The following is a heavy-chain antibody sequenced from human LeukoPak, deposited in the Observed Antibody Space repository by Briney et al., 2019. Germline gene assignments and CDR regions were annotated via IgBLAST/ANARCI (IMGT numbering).Heavy chain of an antibody. D-gene: IGHD1-26*01. CDR2: IYYSGCT. CDR3: ARHGGGGAAPFDY. V-gene: IGHV4-39*01. CDR1: GGSLSSSSYY. Sequence: SETLSLTCTVSGGSLSSSSYYWGWIRQPPGKGLEGIGSIYYSGCTYYNPSLKSRVPISVDTSKNQFSLKLSSVTAADTAVYYCARHGGGGAAPFDYWGQGTLVTVSS. J-gene: IGHJ4*02.